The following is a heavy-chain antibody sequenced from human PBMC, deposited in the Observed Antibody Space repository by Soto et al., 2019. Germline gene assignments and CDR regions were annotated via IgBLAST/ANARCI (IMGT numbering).Heavy chain of an antibody. Sequence: SETLSLPCPVSGGSISSGDYYWSWIRQPPGKGLEWIGYIYYSGSTYYNPSLKSRVTISVDTSKNQFSLKLSSVTAADTAVYYCASQHDYGDSRGGDYWGQGTLVTVSS. J-gene: IGHJ4*02. D-gene: IGHD4-17*01. V-gene: IGHV4-30-4*01. CDR1: GGSISSGDYY. CDR2: IYYSGST. CDR3: ASQHDYGDSRGGDY.